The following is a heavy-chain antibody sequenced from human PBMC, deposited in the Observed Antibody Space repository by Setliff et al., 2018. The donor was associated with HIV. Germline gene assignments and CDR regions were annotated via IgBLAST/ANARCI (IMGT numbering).Heavy chain of an antibody. J-gene: IGHJ4*02. D-gene: IGHD7-27*01. CDR3: ARDLPTPNWGFDY. Sequence: ASVKVSCKASGYTFTSYAMHWVRQAPGQRLEWMRWINAGNGDTKYSKTFQGRVTATTDTSASTAYMELSSLISEDTAVYYCARDLPTPNWGFDYWGQGTLVTVSS. CDR1: GYTFTSYA. CDR2: INAGNGDT. V-gene: IGHV1-3*01.